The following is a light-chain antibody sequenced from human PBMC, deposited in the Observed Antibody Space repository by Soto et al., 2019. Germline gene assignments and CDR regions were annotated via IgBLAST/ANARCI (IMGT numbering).Light chain of an antibody. CDR2: GNS. Sequence: QSVLTQPPSVSGAPGQRVTISCTGSRSNIGAGYDVHWYQQLPGTAPKLLIYGNSNRPSGVPDRFSGSKSGTSASLAITGLQAEDEADYYCQSYDSSLSGWVVFGGGTQLTVL. CDR3: QSYDSSLSGWVV. J-gene: IGLJ2*01. V-gene: IGLV1-40*01. CDR1: RSNIGAGYD.